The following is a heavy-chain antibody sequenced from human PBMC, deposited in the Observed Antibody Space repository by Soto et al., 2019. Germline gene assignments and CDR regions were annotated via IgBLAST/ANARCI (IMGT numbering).Heavy chain of an antibody. Sequence: SETLSLTSTVSAASISSDNWGWIRQSPGRGLEWIGHIDNSGGINNNPSLKGRVSISVDTSKNQFSLNLSSVTAADTAVYYCARRNGDYPRIYYFDSWGQGTLVPVSS. J-gene: IGHJ4*02. CDR2: IDNSGGI. CDR1: AASISSDN. D-gene: IGHD4-17*01. CDR3: ARRNGDYPRIYYFDS. V-gene: IGHV4-59*01.